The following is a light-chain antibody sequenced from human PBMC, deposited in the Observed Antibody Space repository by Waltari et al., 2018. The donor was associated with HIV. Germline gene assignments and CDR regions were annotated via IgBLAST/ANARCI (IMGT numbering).Light chain of an antibody. J-gene: IGLJ3*02. CDR1: SSNIGANYD. CDR2: GNN. Sequence: QSVLTQPPSVSGAPGQRVTISCTGTSSNIGANYDVHWYRQLPGTAPQVLISGNNKRPSGVPDRFSGSKSGTSASLAITGLQPEDESDYHCQSYDSTLSGWVFGGGTKLTVL. V-gene: IGLV1-40*01. CDR3: QSYDSTLSGWV.